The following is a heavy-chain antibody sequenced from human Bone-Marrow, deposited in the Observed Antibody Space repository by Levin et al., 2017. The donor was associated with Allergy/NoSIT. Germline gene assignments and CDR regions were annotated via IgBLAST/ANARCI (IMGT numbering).Heavy chain of an antibody. Sequence: RASETLSLTCTVSGGPISSLYWSWIRQPPGKGLEWIGYVRYSGSTIYNPSLTRPVTISLDTSKNQFSPKLYSLTAADTAVYACEGVEYDPMVRLGPWGQGTLVIVSS. CDR2: VRYSGST. D-gene: IGHD3-10*01. V-gene: IGHV4-59*01. CDR3: EGVEYDPMVRLGP. J-gene: IGHJ5*02. CDR1: GGPISSLY.